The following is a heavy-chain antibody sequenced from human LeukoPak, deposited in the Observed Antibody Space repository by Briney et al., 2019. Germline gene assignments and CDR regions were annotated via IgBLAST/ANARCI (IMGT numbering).Heavy chain of an antibody. CDR2: INPSGGST. D-gene: IGHD1-14*01. CDR3: ARSAEPDVISNLFDP. Sequence: GASVKVFCKASGYTFTSYYMHWVRQAPGQGLEWMGIINPSGGSTSYAQKFQGRVTMTRDTSTSTVYMELSSLRSEDTAVYYCARSAEPDVISNLFDPWGQGTLVTVSS. V-gene: IGHV1-46*01. CDR1: GYTFTSYY. J-gene: IGHJ5*02.